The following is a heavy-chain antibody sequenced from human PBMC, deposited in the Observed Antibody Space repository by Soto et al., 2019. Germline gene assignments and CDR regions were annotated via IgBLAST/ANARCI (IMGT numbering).Heavy chain of an antibody. D-gene: IGHD2-15*01. V-gene: IGHV3-23*01. CDR3: AKDMRLVAAPFDP. CDR1: GFTFSSYA. Sequence: GGSLRLSCAASGFTFSSYAMIWIRQVPGKGLEWVSGLYGSGGGIHYADSVKGRFTISRDNSKNTLYLQMNSLRVEDTAVYYCAKDMRLVAAPFDPWGQGILVTVSS. CDR2: LYGSGGGI. J-gene: IGHJ5*02.